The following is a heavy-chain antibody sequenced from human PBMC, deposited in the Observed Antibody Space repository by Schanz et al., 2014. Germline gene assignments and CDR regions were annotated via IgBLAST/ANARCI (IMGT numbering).Heavy chain of an antibody. CDR1: GFPFSDYF. Sequence: QVQLVDSGGGLVKPGGSLRLSCTASGFPFSDYFMAWIRQPPGRGLEWVSYIGNGGVTIYYADSVQGRFSISRDNSKNTLYLQMNSLRTEDTAVYYCARGGRTAGAFDIWGQRTMVTVSS. CDR3: ARGGRTAGAFDI. J-gene: IGHJ3*02. V-gene: IGHV3-11*04. D-gene: IGHD1-1*01. CDR2: IGNGGVTI.